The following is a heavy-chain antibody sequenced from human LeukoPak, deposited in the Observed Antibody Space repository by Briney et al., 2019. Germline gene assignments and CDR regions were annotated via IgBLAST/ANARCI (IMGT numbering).Heavy chain of an antibody. CDR3: ARGPNYRAGRADY. CDR2: INHSGST. D-gene: IGHD1-1*01. CDR1: GGSFSGYY. V-gene: IGHV4-34*01. Sequence: PSETLSLTCAVYGGSFSGYYWSWIRQPPGKGLEWIGEINHSGSTNYSPSLKSRVTISVDTSKNQFSLKLSSVTAADTAVYYCARGPNYRAGRADYWGQGTLVTVSS. J-gene: IGHJ4*02.